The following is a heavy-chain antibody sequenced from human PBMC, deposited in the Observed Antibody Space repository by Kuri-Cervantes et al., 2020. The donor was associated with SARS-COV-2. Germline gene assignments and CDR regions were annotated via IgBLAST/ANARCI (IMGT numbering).Heavy chain of an antibody. J-gene: IGHJ4*03. CDR2: IYYSGST. V-gene: IGHV4-59*01. CDR3: ASLLGFCTNAACYRYFDY. D-gene: IGHD2-8*01. Sequence: SETLSLTCTVSGGTISSYYWSWIRQPPGKGLEWIGYIYYSGSTNYNPSLKSRVTISVDASKNQFSLKLSSVTAADTAIYYCASLLGFCTNAACYRYFDYWGQGTLVTVSS. CDR1: GGTISSYY.